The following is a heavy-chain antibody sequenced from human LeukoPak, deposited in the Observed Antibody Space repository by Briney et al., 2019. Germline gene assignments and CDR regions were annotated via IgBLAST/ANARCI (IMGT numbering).Heavy chain of an antibody. CDR1: GFTFSSYW. D-gene: IGHD3-22*01. CDR3: ARDTEDSSGYGAFDI. Sequence: PGGSLRLSCAASGFTFSSYWMSWVRQAPGKGLEWVANIKQDGSEKYYVDSVKGRFTISRDNAKNSLYLQMNSLRAEDTAVYYCARDTEDSSGYGAFDIWGQGTMVTVSS. J-gene: IGHJ3*02. V-gene: IGHV3-7*03. CDR2: IKQDGSEK.